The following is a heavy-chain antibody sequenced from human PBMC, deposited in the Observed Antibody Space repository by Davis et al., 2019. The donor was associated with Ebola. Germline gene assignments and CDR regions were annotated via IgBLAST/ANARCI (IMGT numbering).Heavy chain of an antibody. Sequence: ARSLTLSCALSAFSPSSYWMSWVRQAPGKGLEWVANIKQDGSEKYYVDSVKGRFTISRDNAKNSLYLQMNSLRAEDTAVYYCARAGVIGDYLLDYWGQGTLVTVSS. CDR2: IKQDGSEK. V-gene: IGHV3-7*01. D-gene: IGHD4-17*01. J-gene: IGHJ4*02. CDR1: AFSPSSYW. CDR3: ARAGVIGDYLLDY.